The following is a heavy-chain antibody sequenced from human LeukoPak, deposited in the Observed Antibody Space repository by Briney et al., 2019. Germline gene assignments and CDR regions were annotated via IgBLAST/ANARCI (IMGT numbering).Heavy chain of an antibody. D-gene: IGHD6-19*01. J-gene: IGHJ4*02. Sequence: PSETLSLTCTVSGYSISSGYYWAWIRQPPGEGLEWIASIVHSGKTYYKPSLKSRVTISVDTFKTQFSLRLSSVTAADTALYYCARAPGSGWSNWGQGTLVTVSS. CDR2: IVHSGKT. CDR3: ARAPGSGWSN. CDR1: GYSISSGYY. V-gene: IGHV4-38-2*02.